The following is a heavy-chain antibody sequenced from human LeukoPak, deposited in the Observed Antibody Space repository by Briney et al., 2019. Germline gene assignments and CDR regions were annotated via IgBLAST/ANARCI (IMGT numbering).Heavy chain of an antibody. CDR3: ASEEYYDYVWGSYRPPS. CDR2: ISSSGSTI. V-gene: IGHV3-48*03. CDR1: GFAFSSYE. Sequence: PGGSLRLSCAASGFAFSSYEMNWVRQAPGKGLEWVSYISSSGSTIYYADSVKGRFTISRDNAKNSLYLQMNSLRAEDTAVYYCASEEYYDYVWGSYRPPSWGQGTLVTVSS. D-gene: IGHD3-16*02. J-gene: IGHJ4*02.